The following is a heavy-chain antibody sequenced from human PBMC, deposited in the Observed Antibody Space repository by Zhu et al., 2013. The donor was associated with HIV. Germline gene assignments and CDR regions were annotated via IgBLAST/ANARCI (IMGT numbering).Heavy chain of an antibody. V-gene: IGHV1-3*01. Sequence: QVRLVQSGAEVKKPGASVKVSCKASGYTFTNYALQWVRQAPGQRLERMGWINGGKGNTKYSQKFQARVTITRDTSANTAYMELNRLRSEDTAVYYCARSRSMVRGIMINQGMDVWGQGTTVTVSS. D-gene: IGHD3-10*01. CDR3: ARSRSMVRGIMINQGMDV. CDR2: INGGKGNT. CDR1: GYTFTNYA. J-gene: IGHJ6*02.